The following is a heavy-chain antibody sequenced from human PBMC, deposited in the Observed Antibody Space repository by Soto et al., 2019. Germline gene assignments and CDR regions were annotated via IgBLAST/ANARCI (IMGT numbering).Heavy chain of an antibody. CDR1: GYTFTSYG. CDR3: ARDPDILTGYYRYHFDY. Sequence: QVQLVQSGAEVKKPGASVKVSCKASGYTFTSYGISWVRQAPGQGLEWMGWISAYNGNTNYAQKLQGRVTVTTDTSPSTAYMELRSQRSDDTAVYYCARDPDILTGYYRYHFDYWGQGTLVTVSS. D-gene: IGHD3-9*01. J-gene: IGHJ4*02. CDR2: ISAYNGNT. V-gene: IGHV1-18*01.